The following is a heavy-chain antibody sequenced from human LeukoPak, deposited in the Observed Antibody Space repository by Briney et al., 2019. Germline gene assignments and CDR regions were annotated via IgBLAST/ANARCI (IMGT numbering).Heavy chain of an antibody. J-gene: IGHJ4*02. CDR1: GVSLSRSSYY. V-gene: IGHV4-39*01. Sequence: SETLSLTCTVSGVSLSRSSYYWGWIRQPPGKGLEWIGTIYYSGITYYSPSLKSRVMISVDTSKNQFSLKLSSVTAADTAVYYCARTATSYSYGYLGNWGQGTLVTVSS. CDR2: IYYSGIT. CDR3: ARTATSYSYGYLGN. D-gene: IGHD5-18*01.